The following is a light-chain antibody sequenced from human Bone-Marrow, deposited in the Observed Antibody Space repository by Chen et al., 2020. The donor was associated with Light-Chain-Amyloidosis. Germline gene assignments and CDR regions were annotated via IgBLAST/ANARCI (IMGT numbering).Light chain of an antibody. CDR1: NIGSTS. CDR2: DDS. CDR3: QVWDRSSGRPV. V-gene: IGLV3-21*02. J-gene: IGLJ3*02. Sequence: SYVLTQPSSVSVAPGQTATIACGGNNIGSTSVHWYQQTPGQAPLLVVYDDSDRPSGIPERLSGSNSGNTATRTISRVEAGDEADYYCQVWDRSSGRPVVGGGTKLTVL.